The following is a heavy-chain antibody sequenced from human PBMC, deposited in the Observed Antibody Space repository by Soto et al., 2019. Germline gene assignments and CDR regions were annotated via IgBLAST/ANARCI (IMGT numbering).Heavy chain of an antibody. J-gene: IGHJ5*02. V-gene: IGHV3-21*01. CDR3: ARDVLRGYGDYGGVFDP. CDR2: ISSSSSYI. D-gene: IGHD4-17*01. Sequence: PGGSLRLSCAASGFTFSSYSMNWVRQAPGKGLEWVSSISSSSSYIYYADSVKGRFTISRDNAKNSLYLQMSSLRAEDTAVYYCARDVLRGYGDYGGVFDPWGQGTLVTVSS. CDR1: GFTFSSYS.